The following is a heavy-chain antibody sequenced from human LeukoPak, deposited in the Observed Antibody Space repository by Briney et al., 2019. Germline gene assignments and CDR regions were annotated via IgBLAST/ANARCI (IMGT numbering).Heavy chain of an antibody. D-gene: IGHD1-26*01. CDR2: ISSRAKTI. V-gene: IGHV3-11*04. Sequence: PGGSLRLSCAASGFTFSDFYMNWIRQAPGKGLEWVSYISSRAKTIYFADSVKGRFTISRDNAKNSLYLQMNSLRAEDTALYYCARGGGGYYPLVSHFGLWGRGTLVTVSS. CDR3: ARGGGGYYPLVSHFGL. J-gene: IGHJ2*01. CDR1: GFTFSDFY.